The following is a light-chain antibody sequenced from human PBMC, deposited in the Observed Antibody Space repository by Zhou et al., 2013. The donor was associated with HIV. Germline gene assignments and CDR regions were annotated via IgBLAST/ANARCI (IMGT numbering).Light chain of an antibody. Sequence: DIQMTQSPSTLSASIGDRVMITCRASESISSWLAWYQQKPGKAPTLLIHKASSLQSGVPSRFSGSGSGTDFTLTISSLQPDDFATYYCQQYHAYAPTFGQGTKVEIK. V-gene: IGKV1-5*03. CDR2: KAS. CDR1: ESISSW. CDR3: QQYHAYAPT. J-gene: IGKJ2*01.